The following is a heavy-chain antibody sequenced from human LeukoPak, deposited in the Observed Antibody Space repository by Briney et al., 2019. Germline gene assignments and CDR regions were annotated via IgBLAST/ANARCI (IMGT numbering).Heavy chain of an antibody. CDR3: AKNYYGSGSYYNAYLGY. V-gene: IGHV3-23*01. CDR2: VSGSGTST. Sequence: GGSLRLSCAASGFTFSSNAMSWVRQAPGKGLEWVSAVSGSGTSTYYADSVKGRFTISRDNAKNTLYLQMNSLRAEDTAVYYCAKNYYGSGSYYNAYLGYWGQGTLVTVSS. J-gene: IGHJ4*02. CDR1: GFTFSSNA. D-gene: IGHD3-10*01.